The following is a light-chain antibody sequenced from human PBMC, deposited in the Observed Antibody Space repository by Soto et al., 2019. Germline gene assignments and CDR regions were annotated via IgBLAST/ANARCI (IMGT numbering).Light chain of an antibody. Sequence: QSALTQPASVSGSPGQSITISCTGTGSDVGNYVFVSWYQQYPGKAPKLIIFEVSNRPSGVSDRFSGSKSGSTASLSISGLQSEDEADYYCATWDSALSAGVFGGGTKLTVL. CDR1: GSDVGNYVF. V-gene: IGLV2-14*01. CDR2: EVS. CDR3: ATWDSALSAGV. J-gene: IGLJ3*02.